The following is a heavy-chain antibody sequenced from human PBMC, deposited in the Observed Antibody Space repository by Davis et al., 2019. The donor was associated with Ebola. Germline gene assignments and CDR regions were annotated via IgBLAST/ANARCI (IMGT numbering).Heavy chain of an antibody. CDR3: AKDDYLQRWGGFDV. Sequence: GGSLRLSCTDSVITSSSYAMTWVRQAPGQGLGWVAGLLYDGSKEFYADSVKGRFTISRDNSKNTLYLQMNRLRPEDTAVYYCAKDDYLQRWGGFDVWGQGTMVTVSS. D-gene: IGHD3-16*01. J-gene: IGHJ3*01. CDR1: VITSSSYA. V-gene: IGHV3-30*04. CDR2: LLYDGSKE.